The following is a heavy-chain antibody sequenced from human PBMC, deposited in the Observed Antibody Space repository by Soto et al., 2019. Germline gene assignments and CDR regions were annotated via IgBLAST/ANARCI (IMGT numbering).Heavy chain of an antibody. CDR2: ISYDGSNK. Sequence: QVQLVESGGGVVQPGRSLRLSCAASGFTCSSYGMHWVRQAPGKGLEWVAVISYDGSNKYYADSVKGRFTISRDNSKNTLYLQMNSLRDEDTAVYYCAQDRRPNYYYGMDVWGQGNTVTVSS. CDR3: AQDRRPNYYYGMDV. CDR1: GFTCSSYG. V-gene: IGHV3-30*18. D-gene: IGHD6-25*01. J-gene: IGHJ6*02.